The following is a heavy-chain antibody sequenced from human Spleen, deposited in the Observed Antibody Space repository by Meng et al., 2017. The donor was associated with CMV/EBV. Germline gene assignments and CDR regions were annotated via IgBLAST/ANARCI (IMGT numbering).Heavy chain of an antibody. CDR3: ARGLVTWSGYYYYYYGMDV. V-gene: IGHV3-11*01. J-gene: IGHJ6*02. CDR2: ISSRDSTI. CDR1: GFTFSDYY. D-gene: IGHD3-3*01. Sequence: GESLKISCAASGFTFSDYYMNWIRQAPGKGLEWVSYISSRDSTIYYTYSVKGRFTISRDNAKNSLFLQMSSLRAEDTAVYYCARGLVTWSGYYYYYYGMDVWGQGTTVTVSS.